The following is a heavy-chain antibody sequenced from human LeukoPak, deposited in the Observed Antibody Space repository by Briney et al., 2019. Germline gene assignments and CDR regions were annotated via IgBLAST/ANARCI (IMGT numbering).Heavy chain of an antibody. Sequence: SETLSLTCTVSGGSISTYYWSWIRQPPGKGLEWIGYIYYSGGTNYNPSLKSRVTISVDTSKNQFSLKLSSVPAADTAVYFCARTPNYYDSSSYSYYYYGMDVWGQGTTVTVSS. J-gene: IGHJ6*02. V-gene: IGHV4-59*08. CDR1: GGSISTYY. D-gene: IGHD3-22*01. CDR3: ARTPNYYDSSSYSYYYYGMDV. CDR2: IYYSGGT.